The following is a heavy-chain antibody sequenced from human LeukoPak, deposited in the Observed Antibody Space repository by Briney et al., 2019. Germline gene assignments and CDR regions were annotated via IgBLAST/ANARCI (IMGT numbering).Heavy chain of an antibody. CDR3: AKGFRSGTYPLDY. Sequence: GGSLRLSCAASGFTFSSYWMHWVRHAPGKGLEWVSGISGSGGSTYYAGSVKGRFTISRDNSKNTLYMQMNSLRAEETAVYYCAKGFRSGTYPLDYWGQGTLVTVSS. CDR1: GFTFSSYW. V-gene: IGHV3-23*01. J-gene: IGHJ4*02. D-gene: IGHD3-10*01. CDR2: ISGSGGST.